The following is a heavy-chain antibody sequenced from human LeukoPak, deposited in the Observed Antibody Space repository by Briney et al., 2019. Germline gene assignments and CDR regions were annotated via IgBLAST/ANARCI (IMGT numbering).Heavy chain of an antibody. J-gene: IGHJ4*02. CDR1: GGSFSGYY. CDR3: ARDGYIWN. D-gene: IGHD6-13*01. V-gene: IGHV4-34*01. Sequence: PSETLSLTCAVYGGSFSGYYWSWIRQPPGKGLEWIGEINHSGSTNYNPSLKSRVTISVDTSKNQFSLKLSSVTAADTAVYYCARDGYIWNWGQGTLVTVSS. CDR2: INHSGST.